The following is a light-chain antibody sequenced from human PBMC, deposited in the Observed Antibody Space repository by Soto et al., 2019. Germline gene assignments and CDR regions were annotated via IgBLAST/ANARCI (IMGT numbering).Light chain of an antibody. CDR3: CSYAGSSFS. Sequence: QSALTQPASVSGSPGQSITISSTGTNIDVGSYNLVSWYQQHPGKAPKLMIYEVSKRPSGVSNRFSGSKSGNTASLTISGLQAEDEADYYCCSYAGSSFSFGTGTKVTVL. V-gene: IGLV2-23*02. CDR2: EVS. CDR1: NIDVGSYNL. J-gene: IGLJ1*01.